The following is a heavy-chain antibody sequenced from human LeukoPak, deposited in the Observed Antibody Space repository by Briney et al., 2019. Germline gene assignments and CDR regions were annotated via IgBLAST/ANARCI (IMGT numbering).Heavy chain of an antibody. D-gene: IGHD3-10*01. CDR1: GFTFSNAW. CDR3: TTDQYYYGSGSDY. CDR2: IKSKTDGGTT. Sequence: GGSLRLSCAASGFTFSNAWMSWVRQAPGKGLVWVGRIKSKTDGGTTDYAAPVKGRFTISRDDSKNTLYLQMNSLKTEDTAVYYCTTDQYYYGSGSDYWGQGTLVTVSS. V-gene: IGHV3-15*01. J-gene: IGHJ4*02.